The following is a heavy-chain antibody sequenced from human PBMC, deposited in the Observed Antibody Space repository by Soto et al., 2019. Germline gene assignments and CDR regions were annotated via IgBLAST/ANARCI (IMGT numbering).Heavy chain of an antibody. CDR1: GFTFSSYS. CDR2: ISSSSSYI. Sequence: PGGSLRLSCAASGFTFSSYSMNWVRQAPGKGLEWVSSISSSSSYIYYADSVKGRFTISRDNAKNSLYLQMSSLRAEDTAVYYCARDKRGYYDILTGNYNWFDPWGQGTLVTVSS. D-gene: IGHD3-9*01. V-gene: IGHV3-21*01. J-gene: IGHJ5*02. CDR3: ARDKRGYYDILTGNYNWFDP.